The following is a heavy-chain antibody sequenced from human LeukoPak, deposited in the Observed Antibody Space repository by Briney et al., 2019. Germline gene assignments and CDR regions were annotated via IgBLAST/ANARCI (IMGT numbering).Heavy chain of an antibody. V-gene: IGHV4-59*08. Sequence: SETLSLTCIVSGGSISSYCWSWIRQPPGKGLEWIGYIYSSGSTNSNPSLKSRVTISVDTSKSQFSLKMTSVTAADTAVYYCARQGSGGRAFDIWGQGTMVTVSS. J-gene: IGHJ3*02. D-gene: IGHD1-26*01. CDR3: ARQGSGGRAFDI. CDR1: GGSISSYC. CDR2: IYSSGST.